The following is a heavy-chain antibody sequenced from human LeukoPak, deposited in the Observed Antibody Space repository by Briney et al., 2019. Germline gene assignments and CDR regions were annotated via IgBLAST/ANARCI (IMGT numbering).Heavy chain of an antibody. V-gene: IGHV3-74*01. D-gene: IGHD6-13*01. CDR2: IYSDGSST. J-gene: IGHJ2*01. CDR3: TRGVPGIAAAGTGHGYFDL. CDR1: RFILSNYW. Sequence: GGSLRLSCAASRFILSNYWMHWVRQAPGKGLVWVSRIYSDGSSTSYADSVKGRFTISRDNAKNTLYLQVNSLRAEDTAIYYCTRGVPGIAAAGTGHGYFDLWGRGTLVTVSS.